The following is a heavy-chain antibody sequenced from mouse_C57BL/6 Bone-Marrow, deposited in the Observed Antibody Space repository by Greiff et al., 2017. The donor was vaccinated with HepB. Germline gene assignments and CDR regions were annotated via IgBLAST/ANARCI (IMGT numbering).Heavy chain of an antibody. CDR1: GFTFSDYY. D-gene: IGHD2-1*01. CDR2: INYDGSST. V-gene: IGHV5-16*01. Sequence: EVQRVESEGGLVQPGSSMKLSCTASGFTFSDYYMAWVRQVPEKGLEWVANINYDGSSTYYLDSLKSRFIISRDNAKNILYLQMSSLKSEDTATYYCARGEDYYGNYFYFDYWGQGTTLTVSS. CDR3: ARGEDYYGNYFYFDY. J-gene: IGHJ2*01.